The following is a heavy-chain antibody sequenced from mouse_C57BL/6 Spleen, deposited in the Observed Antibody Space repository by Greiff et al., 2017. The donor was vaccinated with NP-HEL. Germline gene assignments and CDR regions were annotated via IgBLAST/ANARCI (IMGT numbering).Heavy chain of an antibody. J-gene: IGHJ4*01. CDR2: IYPGGGYT. D-gene: IGHD1-2*01. V-gene: IGHV1-63*01. Sequence: VKLMESGAELVRPGTSVKMSCKASGYTFTNYWIGWAKQRPGHGLEWIGDIYPGGGYTNYNEKFKGKATLTADKSSSTAYMQFSSLTSEDSAIYYCARTGLRHYYAMDYWGQGTSVTVSS. CDR3: ARTGLRHYYAMDY. CDR1: GYTFTNYW.